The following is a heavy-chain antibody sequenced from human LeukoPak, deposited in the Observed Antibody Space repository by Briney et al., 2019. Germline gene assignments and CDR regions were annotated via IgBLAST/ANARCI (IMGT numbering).Heavy chain of an antibody. V-gene: IGHV4-34*01. J-gene: IGHJ5*02. Sequence: SETLSLTCAVYGGSFSGYCWSWIRQPPGKGLEWIGEINHSGSTNYNPSLKSQVTISVDTSKNQFSLKLSSLTAAATAVYYCARGIPRNPNWFDPWGQGTLVTVSS. CDR2: INHSGST. CDR3: ARGIPRNPNWFDP. D-gene: IGHD1-14*01. CDR1: GGSFSGYC.